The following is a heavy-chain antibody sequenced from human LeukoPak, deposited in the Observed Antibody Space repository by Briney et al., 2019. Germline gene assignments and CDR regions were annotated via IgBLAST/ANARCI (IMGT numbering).Heavy chain of an antibody. V-gene: IGHV4-59*01. D-gene: IGHD3-10*01. CDR1: GGSISSYY. CDR3: AKGGLYYYYMDV. Sequence: PSETLSLTCTVSGGSISSYYWSWIRQPPGKGEEWIGNIYFSGSTNYNPSPKSRVTISVDTSKNQFSLKMSSVTAADTAVYYCAKGGLYYYYMDVWGKGTTVTVSS. J-gene: IGHJ6*03. CDR2: IYFSGST.